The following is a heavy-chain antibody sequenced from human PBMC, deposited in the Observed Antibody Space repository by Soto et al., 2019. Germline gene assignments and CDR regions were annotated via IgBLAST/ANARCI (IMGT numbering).Heavy chain of an antibody. Sequence: QVQLVQSGAEVKKPGASVKVSCKASGYSFTSYAIYWVRQAPGQRLEWMGWINAGNGNTKYSQKLQGRVTFTGDTYESTAHMELSSLRSEDTAVYFCARGVENIVVVLDVFGYYGMDVGGQGTTVTVSS. CDR1: GYSFTSYA. D-gene: IGHD2-2*01. CDR2: INAGNGNT. CDR3: ARGVENIVVVLDVFGYYGMDV. J-gene: IGHJ6*02. V-gene: IGHV1-3*01.